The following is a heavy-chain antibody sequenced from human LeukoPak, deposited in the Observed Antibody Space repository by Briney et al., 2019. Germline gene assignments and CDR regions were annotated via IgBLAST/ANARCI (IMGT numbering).Heavy chain of an antibody. V-gene: IGHV3-7*01. Sequence: QTGGSLRLSCAASGFTFSSYWMTWVRQAPGKGLEWVANIKQDGSQKYYVDSVKGRFTISRDNAKNSLYLQMNSLRAEDTAVYYCARAAHMNLAYCGGDCYYGFDYWGQGTLVTVSS. D-gene: IGHD2-21*02. J-gene: IGHJ4*02. CDR2: IKQDGSQK. CDR3: ARAAHMNLAYCGGDCYYGFDY. CDR1: GFTFSSYW.